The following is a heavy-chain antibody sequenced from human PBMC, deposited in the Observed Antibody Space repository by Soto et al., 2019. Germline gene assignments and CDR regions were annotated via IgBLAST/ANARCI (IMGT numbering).Heavy chain of an antibody. V-gene: IGHV3-23*01. Sequence: GALRLSCAASGFTFSNYAMAWVRQAPGKGLEWVSAISDSGGSIYYADSVEGRFTISRDSSKNTLFLQMSSLRVEDTAVYYCAKVWQWTIFDYWGQGTLVTVSS. J-gene: IGHJ4*02. CDR3: AKVWQWTIFDY. D-gene: IGHD6-19*01. CDR1: GFTFSNYA. CDR2: ISDSGGSI.